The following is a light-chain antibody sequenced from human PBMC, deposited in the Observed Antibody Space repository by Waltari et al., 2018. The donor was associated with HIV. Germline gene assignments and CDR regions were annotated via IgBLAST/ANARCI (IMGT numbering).Light chain of an antibody. CDR2: GAS. Sequence: EIVLTQSPGTLSLSPGEGATLSCRASQTVSSVSLAWYQLKPGQAPRLLIYGASSRATGIPDRLSGTGSGTDFTLTISRLEPEDFAVYYCQQDGSSPRTFGQGTKVEIK. CDR3: QQDGSSPRT. J-gene: IGKJ1*01. CDR1: QTVSSVS. V-gene: IGKV3-20*01.